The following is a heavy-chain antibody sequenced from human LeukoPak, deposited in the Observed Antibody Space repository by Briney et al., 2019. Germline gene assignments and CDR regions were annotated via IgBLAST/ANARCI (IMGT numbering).Heavy chain of an antibody. J-gene: IGHJ6*03. V-gene: IGHV3-49*04. Sequence: GGSLRLSCAASGFTFSSYEMNWVRQAPGKGLEWVGFIRSKAYGGTTEYAASVKGRFTISRDDSKSIAYLQMNSLKTEDTAVYYCTRGVVVTAIQGYYYYYYYMDVWGKGTTVTISS. CDR2: IRSKAYGGTT. CDR3: TRGVVVTAIQGYYYYYYYMDV. CDR1: GFTFSSYE. D-gene: IGHD2-21*02.